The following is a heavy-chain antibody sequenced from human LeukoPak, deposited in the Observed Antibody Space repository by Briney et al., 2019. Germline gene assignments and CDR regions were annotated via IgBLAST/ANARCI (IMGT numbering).Heavy chain of an antibody. J-gene: IGHJ4*02. CDR1: GFTFSSYA. CDR3: AKDRAYGSGIPGY. V-gene: IGHV3-23*01. CDR2: ISGSGGST. D-gene: IGHD3-10*01. Sequence: GGSLRLSCAASGFTFSSYAMSWVRQAPGKGLEWVSAISGSGGSTYYADSVKGRFTISRDNSKNTLYLQMNSLRAEDAAVYYCAKDRAYGSGIPGYWGQGTLVTVSS.